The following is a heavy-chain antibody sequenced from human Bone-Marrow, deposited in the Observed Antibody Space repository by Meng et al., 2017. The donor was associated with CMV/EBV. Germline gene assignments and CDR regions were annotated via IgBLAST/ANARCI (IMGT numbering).Heavy chain of an antibody. V-gene: IGHV3-21*06. Sequence: GESLKISCAASGFIFSSYSMNWVRQAPGKGLEWVSSTDSSSRIIYYAESVKGRFTISRDNAKNSLYLQMNSLRAEDTAVYYCARAKDTTGIAASGSGYWGQGTLVPVSS. CDR3: ARAKDTTGIAASGSGY. CDR2: TDSSSRII. CDR1: GFIFSSYS. J-gene: IGHJ4*02. D-gene: IGHD1-1*01.